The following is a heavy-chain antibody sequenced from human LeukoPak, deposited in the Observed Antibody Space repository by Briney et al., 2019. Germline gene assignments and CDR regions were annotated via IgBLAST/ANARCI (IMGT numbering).Heavy chain of an antibody. V-gene: IGHV5-10-1*01. J-gene: IGHJ3*02. Sequence: GESLKISCKGSGYSFTNYWISWVRQMPGKGLEWMGRIDPSDSYTNYSPSFQGHLTISADKSISTAYLQWSSQKASDTAMYYCARALRITFGGGRGAFDIWGQGTMVTVSS. CDR3: ARALRITFGGGRGAFDI. CDR2: IDPSDSYT. D-gene: IGHD3-16*01. CDR1: GYSFTNYW.